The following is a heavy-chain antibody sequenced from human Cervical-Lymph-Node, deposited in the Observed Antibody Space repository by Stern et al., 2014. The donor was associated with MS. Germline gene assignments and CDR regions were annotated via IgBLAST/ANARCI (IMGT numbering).Heavy chain of an antibody. CDR2: ISDNASKT. J-gene: IGHJ4*02. Sequence: MQLVASGGGVVQPGRSLRLSCAASGFTFSNYAMHWVRQAPGKGLAWVPLISDNASKTFYADSVKGRFTISRDNSRNTLFLQMNSLRAEDTAVYYCARVVAVAGTSFDYWGQGTLVTVSS. CDR1: GFTFSNYA. D-gene: IGHD6-19*01. V-gene: IGHV3-30-3*01. CDR3: ARVVAVAGTSFDY.